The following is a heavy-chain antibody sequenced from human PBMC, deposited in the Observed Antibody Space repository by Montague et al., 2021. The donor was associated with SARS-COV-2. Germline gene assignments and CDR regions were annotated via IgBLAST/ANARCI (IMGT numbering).Heavy chain of an antibody. CDR1: GFTFTSYA. J-gene: IGHJ4*02. Sequence: SLRLSCAASGFTFTSYAMHWVRQAPGKGLEWVAVISFDGTNKYYTDSVKGRFTISRDNSKNTLYLQMHSVRPEDMAVYYCARDQGGYSYNDYWGQGTLVIVSS. CDR3: ARDQGGYSYNDY. V-gene: IGHV3-30-3*01. D-gene: IGHD5-18*01. CDR2: ISFDGTNK.